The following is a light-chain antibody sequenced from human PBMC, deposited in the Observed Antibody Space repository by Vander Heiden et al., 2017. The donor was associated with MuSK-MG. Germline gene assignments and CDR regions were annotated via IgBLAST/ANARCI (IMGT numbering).Light chain of an antibody. CDR1: QTMRTC. CDR3: QQTYSAPALT. Sequence: DIQITQSPSSLTVSVADGVSITCRSRQTMRTCLSWYQHKPEQANTLLLPGASNLQIEVPSRFTFRGSGTEFTLTISILQPEDFATYTCQQTYSAPALTFGGGTKVEIK. J-gene: IGKJ4*01. CDR2: GAS. V-gene: IGKV1-39*01.